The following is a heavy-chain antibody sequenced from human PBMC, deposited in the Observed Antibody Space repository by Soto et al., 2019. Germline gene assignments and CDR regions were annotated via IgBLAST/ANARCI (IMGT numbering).Heavy chain of an antibody. CDR1: GFSFSSVW. Sequence: ESGGGLVQPGGSLRLSCAVSGFSFSSVWMTWTRQAPGKGLERVAIMNEDGSERYYVDSVKGRFTISRDNAKNALFLQMNSLRVEDTAVYFCARDRAYSRFDYWGQGSLVTVSS. V-gene: IGHV3-7*03. J-gene: IGHJ4*02. CDR3: ARDRAYSRFDY. D-gene: IGHD4-4*01. CDR2: MNEDGSER.